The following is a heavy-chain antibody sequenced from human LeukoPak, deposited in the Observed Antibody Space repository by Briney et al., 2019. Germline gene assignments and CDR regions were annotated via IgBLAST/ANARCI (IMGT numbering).Heavy chain of an antibody. CDR1: GFTFSAYW. Sequence: SGGSLRLSCVGSGFTFSAYWMSWVRQGPGKGLDWVASINPDGGATRYVDSVRGRFIISRDNAQNSLYLQMNSLSAEDTAVYYCARLFGGVTTFDNWGQGSLVTVSS. CDR3: ARLFGGVTTFDN. D-gene: IGHD4-17*01. CDR2: INPDGGAT. V-gene: IGHV3-7*01. J-gene: IGHJ4*02.